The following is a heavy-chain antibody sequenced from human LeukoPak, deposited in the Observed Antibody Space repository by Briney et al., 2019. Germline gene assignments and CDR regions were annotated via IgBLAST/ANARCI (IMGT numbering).Heavy chain of an antibody. V-gene: IGHV1-18*04. D-gene: IGHD3-22*01. CDR3: ARATPYDSSGYYYLYYYGMDV. J-gene: IGHJ6*02. CDR1: GYTFTGYY. CDR2: ISAYNGNT. Sequence: ASVKVSCKASGYTFTGYYMHWVRQAPGQGLEWMGWISAYNGNTNYAQKLQGRVTTTTDTSTSTAYMELRSLRSDDTAVYYCARATPYDSSGYYYLYYYGMDVWGQGTMVTVSS.